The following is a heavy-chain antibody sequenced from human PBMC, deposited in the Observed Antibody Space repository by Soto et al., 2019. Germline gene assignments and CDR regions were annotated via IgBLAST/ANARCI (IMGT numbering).Heavy chain of an antibody. D-gene: IGHD3-22*01. V-gene: IGHV3-48*03. CDR3: ARGNGRTWLSYFQH. J-gene: IGHJ1*01. Sequence: EVQLVESGGGLVQPGGSLRLSCAASGFTFSSYEMNWVRQAPGKGLERVSYISSSGSTIYYADSVKGRFTISRDNAKNSLYLQMNSLRAEDTAVYYCARGNGRTWLSYFQHWGQGTLVTVSS. CDR1: GFTFSSYE. CDR2: ISSSGSTI.